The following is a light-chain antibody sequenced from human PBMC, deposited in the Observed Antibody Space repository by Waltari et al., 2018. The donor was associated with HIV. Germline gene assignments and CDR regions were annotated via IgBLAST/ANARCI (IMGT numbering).Light chain of an antibody. CDR3: QVWDTNTDQYVI. Sequence: SYVLTQPPSVSVAPGQTARITCGGENIGSKSVNWYQKQPGQAPVMVIYHDTDRPSGIPDRVSGSNSEDTATLTIRRVEAGDEADYFCQVWDTNTDQYVIFGGGTNLAV. J-gene: IGLJ2*01. CDR1: NIGSKS. V-gene: IGLV3-21*01. CDR2: HDT.